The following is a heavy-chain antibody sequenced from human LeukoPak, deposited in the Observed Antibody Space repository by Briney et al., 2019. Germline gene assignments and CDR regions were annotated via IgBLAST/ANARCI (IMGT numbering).Heavy chain of an antibody. Sequence: GGSLRLSCAAFGFTVSSNYMGWVRQAPGKGLDWVSVIYSGGSAYYAESVKGRFTISRDSSKNTLHLQMNSLTAEDTAVYYCARGSSLAAVARGFDYWGQGTLVTVSS. CDR3: ARGSSLAAVARGFDY. D-gene: IGHD6-19*01. V-gene: IGHV3-66*02. J-gene: IGHJ4*02. CDR1: GFTVSSNY. CDR2: IYSGGSA.